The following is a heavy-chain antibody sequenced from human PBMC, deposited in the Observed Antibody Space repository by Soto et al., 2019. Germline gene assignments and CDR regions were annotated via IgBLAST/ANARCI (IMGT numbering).Heavy chain of an antibody. CDR1: GFTFSSYS. D-gene: IGHD2-21*02. Sequence: SLRLSCAASGFTFSSYSMHSVRQAPGKGLKSIAAIWYDRSDKYYADSVRRHSTIARGNLKNTLFLQMNSLRVEDTALYYCARGGGFCGADCYKGGIDYWGQGALVTVS. CDR3: ARGGGFCGADCYKGGIDY. CDR2: IWYDRSDK. J-gene: IGHJ4*02. V-gene: IGHV3-33*01.